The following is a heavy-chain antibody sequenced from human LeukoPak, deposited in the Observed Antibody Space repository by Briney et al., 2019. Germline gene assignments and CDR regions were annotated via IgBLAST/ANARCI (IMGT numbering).Heavy chain of an antibody. D-gene: IGHD2-2*01. CDR2: IYYSGST. Sequence: SETLSLTCTASGGSISSSSYYWGWIRQPPGKGLEWIGSIYYSGSTYQKPSLKSRLTISIDTSKNQFALKLSSVTAADTAVYYCARHPYCSSVTCNLRDAFDIWGQGTMVTVSS. V-gene: IGHV4-39*01. CDR1: GGSISSSSYY. CDR3: ARHPYCSSVTCNLRDAFDI. J-gene: IGHJ3*02.